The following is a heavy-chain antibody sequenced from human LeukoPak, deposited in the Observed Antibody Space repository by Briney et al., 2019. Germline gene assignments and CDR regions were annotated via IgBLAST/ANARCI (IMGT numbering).Heavy chain of an antibody. CDR3: ASLRYFDCPLCGSSSYYYMDV. CDR2: ISYDGSNK. CDR1: GFTFSSYG. Sequence: PGGSLRLSCAASGFTFSSYGMHWVRQAPGKGLEWVAVISYDGSNKYYADSVKGRFTISRDNSKNTLYLQMNSLRAEDTAVYYCASLRYFDCPLCGSSSYYYMDVWGKGTTVTVSS. J-gene: IGHJ6*03. D-gene: IGHD3-9*01. V-gene: IGHV3-30*03.